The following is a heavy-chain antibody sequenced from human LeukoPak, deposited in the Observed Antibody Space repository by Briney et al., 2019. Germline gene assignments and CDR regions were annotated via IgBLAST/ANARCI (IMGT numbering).Heavy chain of an antibody. Sequence: ASVKVSCKASGYTFTSYDINWVRQAKGQGLERMGWMSPNSGNTGYAQKFQGRITMTRDTSISTAYMELSSLRSEDTAVYYCARNLYNTGDFESWGQGTLVTVSS. CDR3: ARNLYNTGDFES. D-gene: IGHD1-14*01. V-gene: IGHV1-8*01. J-gene: IGHJ4*02. CDR1: GYTFTSYD. CDR2: MSPNSGNT.